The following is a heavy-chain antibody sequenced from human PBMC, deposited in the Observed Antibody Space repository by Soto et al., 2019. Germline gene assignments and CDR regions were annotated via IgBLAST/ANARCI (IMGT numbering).Heavy chain of an antibody. V-gene: IGHV4-61*08. CDR1: GFSISSGGYY. D-gene: IGHD3-10*01. Sequence: SETLSLTCPFSGFSISSGGYYWSWIRQPPGKGLEWIGYIYYSGSTNYNPSLKSRVTISVDTSKNQFSLKLSSVTAADTAVYYCARAPRGNYGYPSYFDYWGQGTLVTVSS. CDR2: IYYSGST. J-gene: IGHJ4*02. CDR3: ARAPRGNYGYPSYFDY.